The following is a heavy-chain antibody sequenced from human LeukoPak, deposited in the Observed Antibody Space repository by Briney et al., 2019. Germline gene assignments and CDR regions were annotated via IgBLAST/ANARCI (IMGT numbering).Heavy chain of an antibody. CDR1: GFTFSSYE. J-gene: IGHJ4*02. CDR2: ISSSGSTI. Sequence: GGSLRLSCAASGFTFSSYEMNWVRQAPGKGLEWVSYISSSGSTIYYADSVKGPFTISRDNAKNSLYLQMNSLRAEDTAVYYCASSERWLQLCFDYWGQGTLVTVSS. CDR3: ASSERWLQLCFDY. V-gene: IGHV3-48*03. D-gene: IGHD5-24*01.